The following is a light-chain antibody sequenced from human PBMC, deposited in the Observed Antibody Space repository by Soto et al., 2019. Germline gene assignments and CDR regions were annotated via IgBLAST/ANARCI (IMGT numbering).Light chain of an antibody. CDR2: RNS. V-gene: IGLV1-47*01. J-gene: IGLJ1*01. Sequence: QSVLTQSPSASGTPGQRVTISCSGSASTIGRNYVYWYQQLPGTALKLLIYRNSQRPSGVPDRFSGSKSGTSASLAISGLRSEDEADYYCAAWDDNLSGFYVFGDGTKVTVL. CDR1: ASTIGRNY. CDR3: AAWDDNLSGFYV.